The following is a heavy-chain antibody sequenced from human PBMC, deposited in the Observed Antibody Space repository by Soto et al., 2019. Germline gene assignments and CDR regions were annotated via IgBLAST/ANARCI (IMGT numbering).Heavy chain of an antibody. CDR2: IIPIFGTA. CDR3: ASEDYYDSSGYQSYFDY. V-gene: IGHV1-69*13. J-gene: IGHJ4*02. CDR1: GGTFSSYA. D-gene: IGHD3-22*01. Sequence: GASVKVSCKASGGTFSSYAISWVRQAPGQGLEWMGGIIPIFGTANYAQKFQGRVTITADESTSTAYMELSSLRSEDTAVYYCASEDYYDSSGYQSYFDYWGQGTLVTVSS.